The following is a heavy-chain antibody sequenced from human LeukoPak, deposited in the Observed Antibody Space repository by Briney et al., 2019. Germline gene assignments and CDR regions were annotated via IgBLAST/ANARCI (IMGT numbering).Heavy chain of an antibody. CDR2: IYYSGTT. V-gene: IGHV4-59*01. D-gene: IGHD5-24*01. CDR1: GGSISIFY. Sequence: SETLSLTCTVSGGSISIFYWSWIRQPPGKGLEWIGDIYYSGTTNYNHSLKSRVTISLDTSKNQFSLRLSSVTAADTAVYYCARIDAMAATPTSFDYWGQGTLVTVSS. CDR3: ARIDAMAATPTSFDY. J-gene: IGHJ4*02.